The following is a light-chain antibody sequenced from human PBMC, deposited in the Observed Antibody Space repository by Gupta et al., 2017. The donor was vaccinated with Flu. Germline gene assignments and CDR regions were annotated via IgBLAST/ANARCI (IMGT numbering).Light chain of an antibody. CDR3: QKYGSVPKT. Sequence: DIVLTQSPASLAVSPGERASLSCRASQSVSSSYLAWYQKKPGQAPRLLIDGASRRATGIPERCSGSGSGKDFIPTISRLQDEDAAVYYCQKYGSVPKTFGRGTKVEIK. V-gene: IGKV3-20*01. CDR2: GAS. CDR1: QSVSSSY. J-gene: IGKJ1*01.